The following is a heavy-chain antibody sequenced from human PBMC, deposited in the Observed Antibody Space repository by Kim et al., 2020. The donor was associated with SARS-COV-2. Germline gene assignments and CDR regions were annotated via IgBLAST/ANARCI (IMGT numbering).Heavy chain of an antibody. Sequence: ASVKVSCKVSGYTLTELSMHWVRQAPGKGLEWMGGFDPEDGETIYAQKFQGRLTMTEDSSTDTAYMELSSLKSEDTAVYYCATEKLNTILRGVILLTYWGQGTLVTVSS. D-gene: IGHD3-10*01. J-gene: IGHJ4*02. CDR1: GYTLTELS. CDR2: FDPEDGET. CDR3: ATEKLNTILRGVILLTY. V-gene: IGHV1-24*01.